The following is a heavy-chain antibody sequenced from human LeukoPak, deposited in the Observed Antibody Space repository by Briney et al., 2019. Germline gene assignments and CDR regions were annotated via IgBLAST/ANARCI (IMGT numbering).Heavy chain of an antibody. CDR2: ISSSSSYT. J-gene: IGHJ4*01. CDR3: AKNEGWELPSYYFDY. D-gene: IGHD4-23*01. Sequence: GGSLRLSCAASGFTFSDYYMSWIRQAPGKGLEWVSYISSSSSYTNYADSVKGRFTISRDNAKNSLYLQMNSLRAEDTAVYYCAKNEGWELPSYYFDYWGHGTLITVSS. V-gene: IGHV3-11*03. CDR1: GFTFSDYY.